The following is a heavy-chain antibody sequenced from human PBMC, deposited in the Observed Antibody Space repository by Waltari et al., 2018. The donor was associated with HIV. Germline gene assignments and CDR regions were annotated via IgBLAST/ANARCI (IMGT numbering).Heavy chain of an antibody. CDR1: GFTFSHHA. J-gene: IGHJ4*02. CDR2: ISGGGDNT. D-gene: IGHD6-19*01. V-gene: IGHV3-23*01. CDR3: AREVGVGSGWPIDY. Sequence: EVHLLESGGGLVQPGGSLRLSCAASGFTFSHHAVSWVRQAPGKGLEWVSTISGGGDNTYYAASVKGRFTFSRDPSTNTLYLVMNSLRAEDTALYYCAREVGVGSGWPIDYWGQGSLVTVSS.